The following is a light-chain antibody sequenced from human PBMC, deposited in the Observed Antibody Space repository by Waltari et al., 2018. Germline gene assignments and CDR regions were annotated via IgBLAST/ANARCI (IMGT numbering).Light chain of an antibody. J-gene: IGKJ2*01. CDR1: QSVFYSATNKNY. Sequence: DIVMTQSPDSLAVSLGERATINCKSSQSVFYSATNKNYLAWYQQKPGQPPKLLIYWASTRESGVPDRFSGSGSGSDFTLTISSLQAEDVAVYDCQEFYTTAYTFGQGTKLEIK. V-gene: IGKV4-1*01. CDR2: WAS. CDR3: QEFYTTAYT.